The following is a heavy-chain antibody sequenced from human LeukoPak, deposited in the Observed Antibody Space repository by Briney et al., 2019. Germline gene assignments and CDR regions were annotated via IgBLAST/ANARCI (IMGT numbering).Heavy chain of an antibody. Sequence: GGSLRLSCAASGFTFSSYDMTWVRQAPGKGLEWISTISGSGGNTYYADSVKGRFTISRDNAKNTLYLQMNSLRAEDTAMYYCARGKFPGAFDIWGHGTVVTVSS. CDR1: GFTFSSYD. V-gene: IGHV3-23*01. J-gene: IGHJ3*02. CDR3: ARGKFPGAFDI. D-gene: IGHD2-21*01. CDR2: ISGSGGNT.